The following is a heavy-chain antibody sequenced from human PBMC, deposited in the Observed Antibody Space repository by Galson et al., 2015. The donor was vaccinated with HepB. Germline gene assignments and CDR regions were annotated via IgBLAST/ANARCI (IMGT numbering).Heavy chain of an antibody. Sequence: SVKVSCKASGYTFTSYAMNWVRQAPGQGLEWMGGIIPIFGTANYAQKFQGRVTITADESTSTAYMELSSLRSEDTAVYYCARKRQLLGAPLDYWGQGTLVTVSS. CDR3: ARKRQLLGAPLDY. CDR1: GYTFTSYA. V-gene: IGHV1-69*13. D-gene: IGHD2-2*01. CDR2: IIPIFGTA. J-gene: IGHJ4*02.